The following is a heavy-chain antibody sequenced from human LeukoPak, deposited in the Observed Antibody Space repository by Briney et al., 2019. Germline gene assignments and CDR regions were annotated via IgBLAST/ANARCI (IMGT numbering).Heavy chain of an antibody. J-gene: IGHJ4*02. V-gene: IGHV3-23*01. CDR3: AKAVGYYGSGSYSSFDY. CDR1: GFTFSSYA. D-gene: IGHD3-10*01. CDR2: ISGSGGST. Sequence: GGSLRLSCAASGFTFSSYAMNWVRQAPGKGPVWVSAISGSGGSTYYADSVKGRFTISRDNSKNTLYLQMNTLRAEDTAVYYCAKAVGYYGSGSYSSFDYWGQGTLVTVSS.